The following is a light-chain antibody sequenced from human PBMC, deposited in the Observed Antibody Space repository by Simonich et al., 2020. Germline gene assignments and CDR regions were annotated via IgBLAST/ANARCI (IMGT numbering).Light chain of an antibody. CDR1: QSVLYSFNNQNY. Sequence: DIVMTQSPDSLAVSLGERATINCKSSQSVLYSFNNQNYLACYQQKPGQPPKMLIYWASTRESGVPDRFSGSGSGTDFTLTISSLQAEDVAVYYCQQYYSTPWTFGQGTKVEIK. J-gene: IGKJ1*01. V-gene: IGKV4-1*01. CDR3: QQYYSTPWT. CDR2: WAS.